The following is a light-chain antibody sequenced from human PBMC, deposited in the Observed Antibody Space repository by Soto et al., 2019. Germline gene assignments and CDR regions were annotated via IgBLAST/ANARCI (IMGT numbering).Light chain of an antibody. CDR1: SSNIGSNY. CDR2: RNN. Sequence: QSVLTQPPSASGTPGQRVTISCSGSSSNIGSNYVYWYQQLPGTAPKLLIYRNNQRPSGVPDRFSGSKSGTSASLAISGLRSEDEADYYCAAWDDLWVFGGGTKLTVL. CDR3: AAWDDLWV. V-gene: IGLV1-47*01. J-gene: IGLJ3*02.